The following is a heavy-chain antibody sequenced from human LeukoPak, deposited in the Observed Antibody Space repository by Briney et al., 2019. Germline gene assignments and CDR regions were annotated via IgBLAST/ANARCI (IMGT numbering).Heavy chain of an antibody. J-gene: IGHJ4*02. CDR2: ISAYNGNT. D-gene: IGHD6-19*01. CDR1: GYTCTSYG. V-gene: IGHV1-18*01. Sequence: GASVKVSCKASGYTCTSYGISWVRQAPGQGLEWMGWISAYNGNTNYAQKLQGRVTMTTDTSTSTAYMELRSLRSDDTAVYYCARAHSSGWYYEGGYDYWGQGTLVTVSS. CDR3: ARAHSSGWYYEGGYDY.